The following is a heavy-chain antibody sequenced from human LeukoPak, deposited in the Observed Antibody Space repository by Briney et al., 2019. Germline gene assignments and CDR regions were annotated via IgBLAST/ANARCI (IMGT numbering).Heavy chain of an antibody. CDR3: ARDYYDSSGYSHYWYFDL. CDR2: IYTSGST. CDR1: GGSISSYY. D-gene: IGHD3-22*01. Sequence: PSETLSLTCTVSGGSISSYYWSWIRQPAGKGLEWIGRIYTSGSTNYNPSLKSRVTMSVDTSKNQFSLKLSSVTAADTAVYYCARDYYDSSGYSHYWYFDLWGRGTLVTVSS. V-gene: IGHV4-4*07. J-gene: IGHJ2*01.